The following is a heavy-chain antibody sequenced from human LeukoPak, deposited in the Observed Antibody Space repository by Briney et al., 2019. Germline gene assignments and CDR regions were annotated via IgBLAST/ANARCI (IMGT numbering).Heavy chain of an antibody. J-gene: IGHJ4*02. Sequence: GASVKVSCKASGYTFTGYYVHWVRQAPGQGLEWMGWINPYSGDTNYAQKFQGRVTMTRDTSISTAYMELSRLRSDDTAVYYCARVTDTAMVTGYYFDYWGQGTLVTVSS. CDR2: INPYSGDT. CDR3: ARVTDTAMVTGYYFDY. D-gene: IGHD5-18*01. V-gene: IGHV1-2*02. CDR1: GYTFTGYY.